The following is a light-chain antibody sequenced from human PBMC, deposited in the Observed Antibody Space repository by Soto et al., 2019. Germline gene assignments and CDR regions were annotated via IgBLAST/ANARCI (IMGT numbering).Light chain of an antibody. J-gene: IGLJ1*01. Sequence: QSVLAQPPSASGTPGQRVTISCSGSRSNIETNSVNWYQQLPGTAPKLLIYRNDQRPSGVPDRFSGSKSGTSASLAISGLQSEDEADYYCAAWDDSLNGLYVFGTGTKLTVL. CDR2: RND. V-gene: IGLV1-44*01. CDR1: RSNIETNS. CDR3: AAWDDSLNGLYV.